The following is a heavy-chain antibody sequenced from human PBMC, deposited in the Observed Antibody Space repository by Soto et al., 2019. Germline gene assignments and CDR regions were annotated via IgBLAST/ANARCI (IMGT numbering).Heavy chain of an antibody. CDR3: AREAGRFSGYDEAFDI. CDR2: INPGNGKV. Sequence: QVQLVQSGTEVKRPGASVQVSCRASRYTFTSYGLHWVRQAPGQRLEWMGWINPGNGKVKYSQKFQGRFIIIRDTSASTASMELISLTYEDTAVYFCAREAGRFSGYDEAFDIWGQGTMVTVSS. J-gene: IGHJ3*02. CDR1: RYTFTSYG. V-gene: IGHV1-3*01. D-gene: IGHD5-12*01.